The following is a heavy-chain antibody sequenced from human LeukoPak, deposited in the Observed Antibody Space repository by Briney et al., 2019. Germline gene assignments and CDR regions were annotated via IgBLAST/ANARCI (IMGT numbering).Heavy chain of an antibody. V-gene: IGHV1-8*01. CDR2: MNPNSGNT. J-gene: IGHJ4*02. D-gene: IGHD6-19*01. CDR3: AKGPLTEVPGTTWDY. CDR1: GYTFTNDD. Sequence: ASVKVSCKTSGYTFTNDDITWVRQAPGQSLEWMGWMNPNSGNTGYAQNFEGRVIMTRNTSITTAYMELSSLRSEDTAVYYCAKGPLTEVPGTTWDYWGQGTLVTVSS.